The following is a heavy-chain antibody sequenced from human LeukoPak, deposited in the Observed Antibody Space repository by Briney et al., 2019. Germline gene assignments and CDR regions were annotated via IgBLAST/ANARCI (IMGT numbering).Heavy chain of an antibody. D-gene: IGHD4-17*01. CDR1: GYTFTSYA. V-gene: IGHV1-3*01. CDR2: INAGNGNT. Sequence: ASVKVSCKASGYTFTSYAMHWVRQAPGQRLEWMGWINAGNGNTKYSQKFQGRVTITRGTSASTAYMELSSLRSEDTAVYSCARTQRRSNYSGMDVWGQGTTVTVSS. J-gene: IGHJ6*02. CDR3: ARTQRRSNYSGMDV.